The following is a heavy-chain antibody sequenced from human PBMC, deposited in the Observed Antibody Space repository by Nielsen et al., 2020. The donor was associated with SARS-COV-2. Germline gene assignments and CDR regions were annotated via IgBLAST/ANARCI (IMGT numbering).Heavy chain of an antibody. D-gene: IGHD3-22*01. J-gene: IGHJ4*02. CDR1: GFTFSDYY. CDR2: ISSSSSYT. V-gene: IGHV3-11*03. CDR3: ASLVDYYDSSGYPDY. Sequence: GGSLRLSCAASGFTFSDYYMSWIRQAPGKGLEWVSYISSSSSYTNYADSVKGRFTISRDNAKNSLYLQMNSLRAEDTAVYYCASLVDYYDSSGYPDYWGQGTLVTVSS.